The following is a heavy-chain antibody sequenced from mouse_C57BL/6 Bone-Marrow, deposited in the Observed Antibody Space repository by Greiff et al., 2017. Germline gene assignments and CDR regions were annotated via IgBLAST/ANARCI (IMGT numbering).Heavy chain of an antibody. J-gene: IGHJ2*01. CDR2: IYPRSGNT. V-gene: IGHV1-81*01. Sequence: VQLQQSGAELARPGASVKLSCKASGYTFTSYGISWVKQRTGQGLEWIGEIYPRSGNTYYNEKFKGKATLTADKASSAAYMELRSLTSEDSAVYFCAITTVVAFSKYFDYWGQGTTLTVSS. D-gene: IGHD1-1*01. CDR1: GYTFTSYG. CDR3: AITTVVAFSKYFDY.